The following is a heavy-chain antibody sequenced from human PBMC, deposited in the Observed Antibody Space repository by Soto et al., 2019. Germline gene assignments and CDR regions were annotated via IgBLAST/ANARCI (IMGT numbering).Heavy chain of an antibody. CDR3: ARDHGFTMIVVVESLDY. J-gene: IGHJ4*02. D-gene: IGHD3-22*01. CDR2: INPDSGDT. Sequence: ASVKVSCKASGYTFTGYYMHWVRQAPGQGLEWMGWINPDSGDTSYEERFQGRVTMTRDTSLNTAYMDVTGLTSDDTAIYFCARDHGFTMIVVVESLDYWGQG. CDR1: GYTFTGYY. V-gene: IGHV1-2*02.